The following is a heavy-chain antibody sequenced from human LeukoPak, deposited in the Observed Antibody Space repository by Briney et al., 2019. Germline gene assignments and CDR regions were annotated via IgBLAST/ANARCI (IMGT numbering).Heavy chain of an antibody. J-gene: IGHJ4*02. CDR3: ARRRDSGSLQHFDY. CDR1: GFTFSRYS. CDR2: ISTSSSYI. V-gene: IGHV3-21*01. Sequence: GGSLRLSCAASGFTFSRYSMNWVRQAPGKGLEWVSFISTSSSYIYYADSVKGRFTISRDNAKNSLYLQMDSLRAEDTAIYYCARRRDSGSLQHFDYWGQGTLVTVSS. D-gene: IGHD1-26*01.